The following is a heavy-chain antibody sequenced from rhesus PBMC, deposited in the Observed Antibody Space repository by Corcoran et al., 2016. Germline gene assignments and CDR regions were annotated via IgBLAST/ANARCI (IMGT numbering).Heavy chain of an antibody. D-gene: IGHD3-28*01. V-gene: IGHV4-169*02. CDR1: GGSISSSY. Sequence: QLQLQESGPGLVKPSETLSVTCAVSGGSISSSYWSWIRQAPGMWLVLIWYIYGSGSSTNYNPSLKRRVTLSVDTSKNQLSMKLSYVTTADTAVYYCARDRTDYYYDSGYYGYDAFDFWGQGLRVTVSS. CDR2: IYGSGSST. CDR3: ARDRTDYYYDSGYYGYDAFDF. J-gene: IGHJ3*01.